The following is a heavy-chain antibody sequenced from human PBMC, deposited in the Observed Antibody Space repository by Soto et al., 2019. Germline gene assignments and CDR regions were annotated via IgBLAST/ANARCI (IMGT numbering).Heavy chain of an antibody. Sequence: EVQLLESGGGLVQPGGSLRLSCAASGFTFSSYAMSWVRQAPGKGLEWVSAISGSGGSTYYADSVKGRFTISRDNSKNTLYLQMNSLRAEDTAVYYCAKGGYGSETNYYYGMDVWGQGTTVTVSS. D-gene: IGHD3-10*01. CDR2: ISGSGGST. J-gene: IGHJ6*02. V-gene: IGHV3-23*01. CDR1: GFTFSSYA. CDR3: AKGGYGSETNYYYGMDV.